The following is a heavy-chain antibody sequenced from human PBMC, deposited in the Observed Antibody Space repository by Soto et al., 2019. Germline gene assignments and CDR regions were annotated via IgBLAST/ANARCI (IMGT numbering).Heavy chain of an antibody. CDR3: ASQWSDFWSGYYYYYGMDV. CDR2: IYYSGST. J-gene: IGHJ6*02. D-gene: IGHD3-3*01. Sequence: SDTRSLTCAFAGGSISSSTYYWVWIRHPPGKGLEWIGSIYYSGSTYYNPSLKSRVTISVDTSKNQFSLKLSSVTAADTAVYYCASQWSDFWSGYYYYYGMDVWGQGTTVT. V-gene: IGHV4-39*01. CDR1: GGSISSSTYY.